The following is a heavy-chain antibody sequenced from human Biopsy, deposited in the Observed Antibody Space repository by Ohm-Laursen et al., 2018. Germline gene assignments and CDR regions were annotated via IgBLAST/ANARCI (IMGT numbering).Heavy chain of an antibody. D-gene: IGHD5-24*01. Sequence: SLRLSCAASGFTFSDYYMSWIRQAPGKGLEWVSYITSGGSTTGYADSVKGRFTISRDNAKSSLFLQMNSLRAEDTAVYYCARDVEGFYSYAMDVWGQGTTVTVSS. CDR2: ITSGGSTT. J-gene: IGHJ6*02. V-gene: IGHV3-11*01. CDR3: ARDVEGFYSYAMDV. CDR1: GFTFSDYY.